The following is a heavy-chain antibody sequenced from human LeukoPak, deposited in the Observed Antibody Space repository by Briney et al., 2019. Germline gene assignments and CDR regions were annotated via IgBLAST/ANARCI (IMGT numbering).Heavy chain of an antibody. J-gene: IGHJ4*02. CDR2: ICPKNGDT. CDR3: ARDTPAGWELSAPDY. D-gene: IGHD1-26*01. CDR1: GYTFTDYY. Sequence: ASVKVSCKASGYTFTDYYIHWVRQAPGQGLEWMGYICPKNGDTNYAQKLQGRVTMTTDTSTSTAYMELRSLRSDDTAVYYCARDTPAGWELSAPDYWGQGTLVTVSS. V-gene: IGHV1-18*04.